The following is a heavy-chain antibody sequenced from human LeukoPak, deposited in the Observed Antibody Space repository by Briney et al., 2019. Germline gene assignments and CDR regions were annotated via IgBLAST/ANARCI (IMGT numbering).Heavy chain of an antibody. CDR2: IYYSGST. CDR3: ASLYYFDSSGYYYGKADI. J-gene: IGHJ3*02. V-gene: IGHV4-31*03. Sequence: SQTLSLTCTVSGGSISSGGYCWSWIRQLPGKGLGCIGFIYYSGSTFYNPPLKSRVTISIDTTKNQFSLKLSSVTAAETAVYYCASLYYFDSSGYYYGKADIWGQGTMVTVSS. CDR1: GGSISSGGYC. D-gene: IGHD3-22*01.